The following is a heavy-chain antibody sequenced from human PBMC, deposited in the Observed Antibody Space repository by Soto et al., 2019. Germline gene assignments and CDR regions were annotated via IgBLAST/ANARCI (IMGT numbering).Heavy chain of an antibody. CDR3: ARHPGYGLYYFDY. V-gene: IGHV4-59*08. CDR2: IYYSGST. CDR1: GGSINSYY. J-gene: IGHJ4*02. Sequence: PSETLSLTCTVSGGSINSYYWSWIRQPPGKGLEWIGYIYYSGSTNYNPSLKSRVTISVDTSKNQFSLKLSSVTAADTAVYYCARHPGYGLYYFDYWGQGTLVTVSS. D-gene: IGHD5-18*01.